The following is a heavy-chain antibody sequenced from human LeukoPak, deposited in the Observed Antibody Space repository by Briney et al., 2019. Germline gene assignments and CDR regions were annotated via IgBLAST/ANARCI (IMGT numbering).Heavy chain of an antibody. Sequence: GGSLRLSCAASGFTFGSYGMHWVRQAPGKGLEGVAVISFDGRNKYFGDSVKGRFSISRDNSKNTLSLQMNSLRPEDTAVYYCVKDGHSVTIFDYWGRGTLVTVSS. CDR1: GFTFGSYG. D-gene: IGHD4-17*01. J-gene: IGHJ4*02. CDR2: ISFDGRNK. CDR3: VKDGHSVTIFDY. V-gene: IGHV3-30*18.